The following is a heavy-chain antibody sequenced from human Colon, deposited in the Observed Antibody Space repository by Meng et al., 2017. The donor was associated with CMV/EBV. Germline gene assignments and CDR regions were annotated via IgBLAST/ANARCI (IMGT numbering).Heavy chain of an antibody. CDR2: ISSSSDI. D-gene: IGHD3-10*01. Sequence: GGSLRLSCAVSGFSFRSYGMSWIRQAPGRGLEWVSFISSSSDISYADSVKGRFTIFRDSAQNQLYLEMSGLRAEDTAVYYCARVRLPGAYHDSDGSAIKNWFDPWGQGTLVTVSS. V-gene: IGHV3-21*06. J-gene: IGHJ5*02. CDR3: ARVRLPGAYHDSDGSAIKNWFDP. CDR1: GFSFRSYG.